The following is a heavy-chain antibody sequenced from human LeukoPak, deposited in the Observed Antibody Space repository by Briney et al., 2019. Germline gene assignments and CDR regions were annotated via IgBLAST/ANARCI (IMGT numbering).Heavy chain of an antibody. Sequence: SETLSLTCTVSGGSISSYYWSWIRQPPGKGLEWIGYIYYSGSTNYNPSLKSRVTISVDTSKNQFSLKLSSVTAADTAVYYCARESGGTDTALDYWGQGTLVTVSS. CDR2: IYYSGST. CDR3: ARESGGTDTALDY. D-gene: IGHD5-18*01. CDR1: GGSISSYY. J-gene: IGHJ4*02. V-gene: IGHV4-59*01.